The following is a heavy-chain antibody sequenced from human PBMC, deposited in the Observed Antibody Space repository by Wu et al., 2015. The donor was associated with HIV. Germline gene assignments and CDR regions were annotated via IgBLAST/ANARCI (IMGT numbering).Heavy chain of an antibody. CDR1: GYTFTSYD. Sequence: QVQLVQSGAEVKKPGASVKVSCKASGYTFTSYDINWVRQATGQGLEWMGWMNPRTGNTGYAQKFQGRVTMTRDTSISTANMELSSLRSEDTAVYYCARQRAYTSGWYIFDYWGQGTRGHRLL. D-gene: IGHD6-19*01. CDR3: ARQRAYTSGWYIFDY. J-gene: IGHJ4*02. V-gene: IGHV1-8*01. CDR2: MNPRTGNT.